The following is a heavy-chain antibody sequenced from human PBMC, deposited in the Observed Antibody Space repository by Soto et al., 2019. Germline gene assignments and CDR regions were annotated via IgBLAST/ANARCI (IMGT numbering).Heavy chain of an antibody. D-gene: IGHD3-3*01. CDR2: IYYSGST. CDR3: ARKYYDFWSGSVNTNTGMDV. J-gene: IGHJ6*02. CDR1: GGSISSGDYY. V-gene: IGHV4-30-4*01. Sequence: SETLSLTCTVSGGSISSGDYYWSWIRQPPGKGLEWIGYIYYSGSTYYNPSLKSRVTISVDTSKNQFSLKLSSVTAADTAVYYCARKYYDFWSGSVNTNTGMDVWGQGTTVTVSS.